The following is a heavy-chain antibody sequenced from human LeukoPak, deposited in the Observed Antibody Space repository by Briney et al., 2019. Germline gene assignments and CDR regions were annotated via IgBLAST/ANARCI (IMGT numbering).Heavy chain of an antibody. D-gene: IGHD2-15*01. Sequence: SETLSLTCTVSGGSISSYYWSWIRQPPGKGLEWIGYIYYSGSTNYNPSLKSRVTISVDTSKNQFSLKLSSVTAADTAVYYCASDPPYCSDGSCYSNWGQGTLVTVSS. V-gene: IGHV4-59*01. CDR3: ASDPPYCSDGSCYSN. CDR1: GGSISSYY. CDR2: IYYSGST. J-gene: IGHJ4*02.